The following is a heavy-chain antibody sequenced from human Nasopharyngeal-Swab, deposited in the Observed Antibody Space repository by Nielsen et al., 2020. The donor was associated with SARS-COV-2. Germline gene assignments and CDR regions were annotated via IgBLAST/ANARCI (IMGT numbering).Heavy chain of an antibody. CDR2: MNPNSGNT. J-gene: IGHJ6*03. V-gene: IGHV1-8*01. CDR3: ARGLIVATIFHYYYYMDV. Sequence: ASVKVSCKASGETFTTYDINWVRQATGQGLEGRGWMNPNSGNTGYAQKFQGRVTMTRNTSISTVYMELSSLRSEDTAVYYCARGLIVATIFHYYYYMDVWGKGTTVTVSS. D-gene: IGHD5-12*01. CDR1: GETFTTYD.